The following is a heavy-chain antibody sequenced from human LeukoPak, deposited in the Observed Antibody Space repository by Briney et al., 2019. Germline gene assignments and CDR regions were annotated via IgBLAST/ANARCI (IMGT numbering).Heavy chain of an antibody. CDR2: ISGTGGST. V-gene: IGHV3-23*01. Sequence: GGSLRLSCAASGFTFSDYAMSWVRQAPGKGLEWVSAISGTGGSTWYADSVKGRVTISRDNSKNTLYLQMNSLRAEDTAVYCCAKDSYDSSGSRYDYWGQGTLVTVSS. CDR3: AKDSYDSSGSRYDY. J-gene: IGHJ4*02. D-gene: IGHD3-22*01. CDR1: GFTFSDYA.